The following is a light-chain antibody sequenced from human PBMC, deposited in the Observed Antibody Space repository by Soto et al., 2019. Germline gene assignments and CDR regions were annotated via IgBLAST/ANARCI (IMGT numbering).Light chain of an antibody. CDR2: SAS. CDR3: QQYGDSRWT. Sequence: EIVLTQSPATLSLSPGERATLSCRASQSVSSFLAWYQQKPGQAPRLLIYSASHRATGIPDRFSGSESGTDFTLTISRLEPEDFAVYYCQQYGDSRWTFGQGTKVDI. J-gene: IGKJ1*01. V-gene: IGKV3-20*01. CDR1: QSVSSF.